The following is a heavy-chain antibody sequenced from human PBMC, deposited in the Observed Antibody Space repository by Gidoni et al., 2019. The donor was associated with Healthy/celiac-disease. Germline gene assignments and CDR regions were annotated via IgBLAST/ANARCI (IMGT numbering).Heavy chain of an antibody. CDR2: INHSGST. Sequence: QVQLQRWGAGLLKPSETLSPTGAAYGGSFSGYYWSWIRQPPGKGLEWIGEINHSGSTNYNPSLKSRVTISVDTSKNQFSLKLSSVTAADTAVYYCARGLRGQWLLGSDPWGQGTLVTVSS. V-gene: IGHV4-34*01. CDR1: GGSFSGYY. CDR3: ARGLRGQWLLGSDP. D-gene: IGHD6-19*01. J-gene: IGHJ5*02.